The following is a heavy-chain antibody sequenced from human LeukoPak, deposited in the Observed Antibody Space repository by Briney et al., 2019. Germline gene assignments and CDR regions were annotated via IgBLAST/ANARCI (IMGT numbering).Heavy chain of an antibody. CDR3: AKLHYFGSGSPDY. CDR1: GFTFSSYA. D-gene: IGHD3-10*01. CDR2: TSGGGITT. J-gene: IGHJ4*02. Sequence: PGGSLRLSCAASGFTFSSYAMSWVRQAPGKGLEWVSGTSGGGITTYYADSVKGRFTISRDNSKNTLYLQMNSLRADDTAVYYXAKLHYFGSGSPDYWGQGTLVTASS. V-gene: IGHV3-23*01.